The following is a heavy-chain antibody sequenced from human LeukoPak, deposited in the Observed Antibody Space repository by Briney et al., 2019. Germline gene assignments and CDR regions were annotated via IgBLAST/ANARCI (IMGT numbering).Heavy chain of an antibody. CDR3: ARSLAYCGGDCPDYYYYGMDV. Sequence: GGSLRLSCAASGFTVSSNDMSWVRQAPGKGLEWVSVIYSGGSTYYADSVKGRFTISRDNSKNTLYLQMNSLRAEDTAVYYCARSLAYCGGDCPDYYYYGMDVWGQGTTVTVSS. V-gene: IGHV3-53*01. CDR1: GFTVSSND. D-gene: IGHD2-21*02. J-gene: IGHJ6*02. CDR2: IYSGGST.